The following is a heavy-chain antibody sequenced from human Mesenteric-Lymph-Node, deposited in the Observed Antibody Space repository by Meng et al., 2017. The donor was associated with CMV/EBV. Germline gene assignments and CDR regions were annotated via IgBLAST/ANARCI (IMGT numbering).Heavy chain of an antibody. J-gene: IGHJ4*02. CDR1: GFTFSSYA. CDR3: AREPFYFDY. Sequence: LSCAASGFTFSSYAMHWVRQAPGKGLEWVAATSSDGSNKYYADSVKGRFTISRDNSKNTLYLQMNSLRAEDTAVYYCAREPFYFDYWGQGTLVTVSS. V-gene: IGHV3-30*04. CDR2: TSSDGSNK.